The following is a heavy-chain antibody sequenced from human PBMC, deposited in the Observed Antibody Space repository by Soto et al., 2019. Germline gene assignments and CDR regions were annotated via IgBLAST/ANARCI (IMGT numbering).Heavy chain of an antibody. CDR3: ARDKGYFDWLGHFDY. D-gene: IGHD3-9*01. CDR2: ISYDGSNK. CDR1: GFTFSSYA. V-gene: IGHV3-30-3*01. J-gene: IGHJ4*02. Sequence: GGSLRLSCAASGFTFSSYAMHWVRQAPGKGLEWVAVISYDGSNKYYADSVKGRFTISRDNSKNTLYLQMNSLRAEDTAVYYCARDKGYFDWLGHFDYWGQGTLVTVSS.